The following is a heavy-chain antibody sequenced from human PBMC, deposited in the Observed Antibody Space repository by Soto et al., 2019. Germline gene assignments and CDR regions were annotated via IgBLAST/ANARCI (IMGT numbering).Heavy chain of an antibody. CDR2: IWYDGSKT. Sequence: PGGYLRLSCVSSGLTFSSYGMDWVRQAPGKGLEWVAGIWYDGSKTYYADSVKGRFTISRDNSKKTVDLQMKSLRDEDTAVDYCARDNDGSGHCSYXDFLGQGT. CDR3: ARDNDGSGHCSYXDF. CDR1: GLTFSSYG. V-gene: IGHV3-33*01. J-gene: IGHJ4*02. D-gene: IGHD3-22*01.